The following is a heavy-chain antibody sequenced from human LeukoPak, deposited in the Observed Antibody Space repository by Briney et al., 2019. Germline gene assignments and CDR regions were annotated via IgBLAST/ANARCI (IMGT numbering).Heavy chain of an antibody. D-gene: IGHD5-18*01. CDR2: IYYSGST. CDR1: GGSISSSSYY. Sequence: KASETLSLTCTVSGGSISSSSYYWGWIRQPPGKGLEWIGSIYYSGSTYYNPSLKSRVTISVDTSKNQFSLKLSSVTAADTAVYYCARQYSYGGAFDIWGQGTMVTVSS. J-gene: IGHJ3*02. CDR3: ARQYSYGGAFDI. V-gene: IGHV4-39*01.